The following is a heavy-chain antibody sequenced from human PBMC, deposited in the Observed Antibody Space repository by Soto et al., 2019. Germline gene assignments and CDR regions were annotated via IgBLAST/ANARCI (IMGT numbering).Heavy chain of an antibody. CDR1: GASITSYY. CDR3: VRHDCSGGRCYASRFDP. Sequence: ASETLSLTCTVSGASITSYYWSWIRQPPGKGLEWIASIYYSGYTTNYNPSLKSRVTISLDTSKNQFSLKLSSVTAADTAIYYFVRHDCSGGRCYASRFDPWGQGIPVTVSS. D-gene: IGHD2-15*01. J-gene: IGHJ5*02. V-gene: IGHV4-59*08. CDR2: IYYSGYTT.